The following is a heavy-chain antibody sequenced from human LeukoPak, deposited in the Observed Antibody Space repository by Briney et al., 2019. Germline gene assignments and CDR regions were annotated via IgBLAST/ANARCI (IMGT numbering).Heavy chain of an antibody. Sequence: GASVKVSCKASGYTFTSYDINWVRQATGQGLEWMGWMNPNSGNTGYAQKFQGRVTMTRNTSISTAYMELSRLRSDDTAVYYCARDQSCSGGSCYYYYYGMDVWGQGTTVTVSS. CDR3: ARDQSCSGGSCYYYYYGMDV. J-gene: IGHJ6*02. CDR1: GYTFTSYD. D-gene: IGHD2-15*01. V-gene: IGHV1-8*01. CDR2: MNPNSGNT.